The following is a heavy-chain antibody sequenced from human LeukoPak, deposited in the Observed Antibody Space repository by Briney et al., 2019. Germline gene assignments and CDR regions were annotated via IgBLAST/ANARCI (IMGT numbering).Heavy chain of an antibody. CDR1: GYTFTGYY. V-gene: IGHV1-2*02. J-gene: IGHJ3*02. Sequence: ASVKVSCKASGYTFTGYYMHWVRQAPGQGLEWMGWINPNNGATNYAQKFQGRVTMTRDTSISTACMELSSLRFDDTALYYCAPSLYYYDSTDSGGAFDIWGQGTMVTVSS. D-gene: IGHD3-22*01. CDR2: INPNNGAT. CDR3: APSLYYYDSTDSGGAFDI.